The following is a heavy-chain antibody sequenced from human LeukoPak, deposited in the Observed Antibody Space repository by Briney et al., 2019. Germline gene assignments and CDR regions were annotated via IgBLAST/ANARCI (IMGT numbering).Heavy chain of an antibody. D-gene: IGHD6-19*01. CDR2: INHSGGT. V-gene: IGHV4-34*01. CDR1: GGSISSYY. CDR3: ARAKKEYSSGWYTWFDY. J-gene: IGHJ4*02. Sequence: PSETLSLTCTVSGGSISSYYWSWIRQPPGKGLEWIGEINHSGGTNYNPSLKSRVTISVDTSKNQFSLKLSSVTAADTAVYYCARAKKEYSSGWYTWFDYWGQGTLVTVSS.